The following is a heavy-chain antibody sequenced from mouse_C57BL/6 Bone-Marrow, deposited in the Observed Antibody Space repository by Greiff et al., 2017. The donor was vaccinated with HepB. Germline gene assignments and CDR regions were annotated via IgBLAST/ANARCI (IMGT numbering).Heavy chain of an antibody. J-gene: IGHJ4*01. D-gene: IGHD1-1*01. CDR3: AIRAVVARGYYYAMDY. CDR1: GYTFTSYW. Sequence: QVQLKQPGAELVKPGASVKVSCKASGYTFTSYWMHWVKQRPGQGLEWIGRIHPSDSDTNYNQKFKGKATLTVDKSSSTAYMQLSSLTSEDSAVYYCAIRAVVARGYYYAMDYWGQGTSVTVSS. V-gene: IGHV1-74*01. CDR2: IHPSDSDT.